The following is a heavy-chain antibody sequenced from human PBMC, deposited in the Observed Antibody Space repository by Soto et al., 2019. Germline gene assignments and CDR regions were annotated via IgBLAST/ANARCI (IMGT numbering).Heavy chain of an antibody. J-gene: IGHJ6*02. Sequence: QVQLVQSGAEVKKPGASVKVSCKASGYTFTDYYMHWVRQAPGQGLEWMGWINPNSGGTNYAQKFRGRVTMTRDTSISTAYMELNRLRSDDTAVYYCARDQSPSSGWPGMDVWGQGTTVTVSS. CDR3: ARDQSPSSGWPGMDV. CDR2: INPNSGGT. CDR1: GYTFTDYY. D-gene: IGHD6-19*01. V-gene: IGHV1-2*02.